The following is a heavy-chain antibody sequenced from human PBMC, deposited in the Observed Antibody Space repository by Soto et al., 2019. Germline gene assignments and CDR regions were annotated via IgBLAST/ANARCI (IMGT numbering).Heavy chain of an antibody. Sequence: GGSLRLSCAASGFTFSNYAMSWVRQAPGKGPEWVSGINGNGGRTYYADSVKGRFVISRDMSTNTLYLQMDSLRAEDTAVYYCAKDNSDRGDNSAWYGWADWGQGTLVTVSS. CDR2: INGNGGRT. D-gene: IGHD6-19*01. V-gene: IGHV3-23*01. CDR3: AKDNSDRGDNSAWYGWAD. CDR1: GFTFSNYA. J-gene: IGHJ4*02.